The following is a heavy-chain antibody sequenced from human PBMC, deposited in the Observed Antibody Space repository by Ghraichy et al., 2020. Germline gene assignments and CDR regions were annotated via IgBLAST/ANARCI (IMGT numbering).Heavy chain of an antibody. Sequence: SVKVSCKASGGTFSSYAISWVRQAPGQGLEWMGGIIPIFGTANYAQKFQGRVTITADESTSTAYMELSSLRSEDTAVYYCARDHKGNVVAATPYISAEYFQHWGQGTLVTVSS. CDR2: IIPIFGTA. CDR1: GGTFSSYA. V-gene: IGHV1-69*13. J-gene: IGHJ1*01. D-gene: IGHD2-15*01. CDR3: ARDHKGNVVAATPYISAEYFQH.